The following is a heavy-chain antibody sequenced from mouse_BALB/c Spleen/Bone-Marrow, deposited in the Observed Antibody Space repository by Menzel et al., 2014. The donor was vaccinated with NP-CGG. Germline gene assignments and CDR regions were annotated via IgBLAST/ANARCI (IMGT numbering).Heavy chain of an antibody. CDR3: ARNYYGSSYYAMDY. CDR2: IWRGGST. CDR1: GFSLTSYG. D-gene: IGHD1-1*01. V-gene: IGHV2-2*02. J-gene: IGHJ4*01. Sequence: VQRVESGPGLVQPSQSLSITCTVSGFSLTSYGVHWVRQSPGKGLEWLGVIWRGGSTDYNAAFISRLSISKDNSKSQVFFKMNSLQANDTAIYYCARNYYGSSYYAMDYWGQGTSVTVSS.